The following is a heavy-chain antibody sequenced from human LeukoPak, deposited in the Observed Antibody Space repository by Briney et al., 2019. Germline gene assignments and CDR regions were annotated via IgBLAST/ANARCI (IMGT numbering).Heavy chain of an antibody. D-gene: IGHD3-22*01. J-gene: IGHJ4*02. CDR2: ISAYNGNT. CDR1: GYTFTSYG. Sequence: ASVKVSCKASGYTFTSYGISWVRQAPGQGLEWMGWISAYNGNTNYAQKLQGRVTMTTDTSTSTAYMELRSLRSDDTAVYYYARDEFPYDSSGYYDYWGQGTLVTVSS. CDR3: ARDEFPYDSSGYYDY. V-gene: IGHV1-18*01.